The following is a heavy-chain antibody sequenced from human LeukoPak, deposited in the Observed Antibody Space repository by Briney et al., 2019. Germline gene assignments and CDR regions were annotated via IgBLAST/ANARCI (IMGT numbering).Heavy chain of an antibody. J-gene: IGHJ3*02. Sequence: PGRSLRLSCAASGFTFSSYAMHWVRQAPGKGLEWVAVISYDGSNKYYADSVKGRFTISRDNSKNTLYLQMNSLRAEDTAVYYCARDRSAMYAIKPDAFDIWGQGTMVTVSS. V-gene: IGHV3-30*01. D-gene: IGHD2-8*01. CDR3: ARDRSAMYAIKPDAFDI. CDR1: GFTFSSYA. CDR2: ISYDGSNK.